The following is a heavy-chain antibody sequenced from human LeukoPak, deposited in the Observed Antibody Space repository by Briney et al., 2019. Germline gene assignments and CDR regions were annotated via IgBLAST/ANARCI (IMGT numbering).Heavy chain of an antibody. CDR1: GFTFSSSA. V-gene: IGHV3-23*01. CDR2: ISGSGGST. J-gene: IGHJ4*02. Sequence: QSGGSLRLSCAASGFTFSSSAMSWVRQAPGKGLEWVSTISGSGGSTYYADSVKGRFTISRDNSKITLYLQMNSLRAEDTAVYYCAKDRLSNRDPAAYWGQGTLVTVSS. D-gene: IGHD1-14*01. CDR3: AKDRLSNRDPAAY.